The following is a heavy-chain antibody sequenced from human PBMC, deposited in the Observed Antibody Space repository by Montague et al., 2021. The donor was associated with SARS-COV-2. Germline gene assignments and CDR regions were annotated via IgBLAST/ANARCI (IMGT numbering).Heavy chain of an antibody. CDR1: GGSISGDNYY. CDR2: IYYTGST. D-gene: IGHD7-27*01. Sequence: TLPLTCTVSGGSISGDNYYWTWIRQHPGKGLEWIAYIYYTGSTYYXPSLQSRLRTSLDTSKNQFSLTLTSVTAADTAIYYCARNRGWGSRGAGYIDLWGRGTLVTVSS. V-gene: IGHV4-31*03. CDR3: ARNRGWGSRGAGYIDL. J-gene: IGHJ2*01.